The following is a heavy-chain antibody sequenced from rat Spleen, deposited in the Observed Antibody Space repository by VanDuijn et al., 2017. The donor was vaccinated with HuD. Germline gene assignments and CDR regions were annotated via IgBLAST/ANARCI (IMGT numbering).Heavy chain of an antibody. V-gene: IGHV5-20*01. CDR1: GFTFSDYY. CDR2: ISTSGSRT. Sequence: EVQLVESNGGLVQPGRSLKLSCAVSGFTFSDYYMAWVRQAPKKGLEWVATISTSGSRTYYPDSVKGRFTISRDNAKSSLYLQMNSLKSEDTATYYCTRERGSGFDYWGQGTLVTVSS. J-gene: IGHJ3*01. D-gene: IGHD4-1*01. CDR3: TRERGSGFDY.